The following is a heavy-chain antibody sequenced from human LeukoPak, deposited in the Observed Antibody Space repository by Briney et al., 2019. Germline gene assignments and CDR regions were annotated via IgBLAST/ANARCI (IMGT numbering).Heavy chain of an antibody. J-gene: IGHJ6*03. CDR1: GGSISSRSDY. Sequence: SETLSLTCTVSGGSISSRSDYWGWIRQTPGKGREWIGNLDSSGSTYYNPALKSRLTISVGTSKNQFSLKLRSVTAADTAIYFCSRSHDYGGLYFYYYMDVWGKGTTVTVSS. V-gene: IGHV4-39*01. D-gene: IGHD4-23*01. CDR3: SRSHDYGGLYFYYYMDV. CDR2: LDSSGST.